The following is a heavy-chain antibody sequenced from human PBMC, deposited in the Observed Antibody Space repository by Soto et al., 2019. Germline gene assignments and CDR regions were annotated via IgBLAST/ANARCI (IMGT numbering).Heavy chain of an antibody. CDR3: AGHDSPLQFLDSLFVMDV. Sequence: GESLKISCKGSGYSFTSYWISWVRQMPGKGLEWMGRIDPSDSYTNYSPSFQGHVTIAADKSISTAYLQWSILKASDTAMYYCAGHDSPLQFLDSLFVMDVWGEVAKVTVSS. CDR1: GYSFTSYW. J-gene: IGHJ6*01. V-gene: IGHV5-10-1*01. CDR2: IDPSDSYT. D-gene: IGHD3-22*01.